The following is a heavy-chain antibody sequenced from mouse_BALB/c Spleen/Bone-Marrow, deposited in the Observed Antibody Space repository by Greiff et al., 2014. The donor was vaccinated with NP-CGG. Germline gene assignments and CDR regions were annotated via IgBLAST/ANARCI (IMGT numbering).Heavy chain of an antibody. J-gene: IGHJ3*01. CDR1: GYTFTSYW. CDR2: IYPGSCST. V-gene: IGHV1-55*01. D-gene: IGHD3-1*01. Sequence: VQLQQSGAELVKPGTSVKLSCKASGYTFTSYWINWVKLRPGQGLEWIGDIYPGSCSTNYNEKFKSKATLTVDTSSSTAYMQLSSLASEDSALYYCARFSQLGLLAYWGQGTLVTVSA. CDR3: ARFSQLGLLAY.